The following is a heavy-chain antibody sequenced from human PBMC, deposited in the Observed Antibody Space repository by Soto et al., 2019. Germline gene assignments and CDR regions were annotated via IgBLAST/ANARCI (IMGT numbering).Heavy chain of an antibody. CDR2: IYFSGNT. CDR1: GGSVSSVNYY. D-gene: IGHD3-16*01. CDR3: ARGLIVEGAVMTH. J-gene: IGHJ4*02. V-gene: IGHV4-61*01. Sequence: PSETLSLTCTVSGGSVSSVNYYWSWIRQPPGKGLERIGHIYFSGNTNFNPSLKSRVTISIVTSKNQFSLKLSSVTAADTAVYFCARGLIVEGAVMTHWGLGTLVTVSS.